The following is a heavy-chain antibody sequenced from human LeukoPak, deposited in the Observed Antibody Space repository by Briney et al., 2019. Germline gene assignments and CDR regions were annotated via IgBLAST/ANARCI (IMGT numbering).Heavy chain of an antibody. Sequence: GSLRLSCAASGFTFSSYAMSWVRQAPGKGLEWVSAISGSGGSTYYADSVKGRFTISRDNSKNTQYLQMNSLRAEDTAVYYCAKDLGSKGSGSYNWFDPWGQGTLVTVSS. V-gene: IGHV3-23*01. CDR2: ISGSGGST. CDR3: AKDLGSKGSGSYNWFDP. CDR1: GFTFSSYA. D-gene: IGHD3-10*01. J-gene: IGHJ5*02.